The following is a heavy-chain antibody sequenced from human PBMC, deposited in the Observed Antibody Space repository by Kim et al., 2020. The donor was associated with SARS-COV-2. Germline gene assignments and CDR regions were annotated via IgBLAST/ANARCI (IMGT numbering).Heavy chain of an antibody. V-gene: IGHV3-23*01. D-gene: IGHD1-26*01. CDR1: GFAFSTYG. CDR2: ISGSGGVT. Sequence: GGSLRLSCAASGFAFSTYGMSWVRQAPGRGLEWVSYISGSGGVTHYADSVKGRFTISRDNSKNTLYLQMNSLRAEDTAVFYCAKGATGSYDYWGQGTLVTVSP. CDR3: AKGATGSYDY. J-gene: IGHJ4*02.